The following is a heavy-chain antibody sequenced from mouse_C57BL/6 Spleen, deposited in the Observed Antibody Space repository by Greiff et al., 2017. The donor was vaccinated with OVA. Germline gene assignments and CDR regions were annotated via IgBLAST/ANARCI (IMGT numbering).Heavy chain of an antibody. CDR1: GYAFSSSW. Sequence: QVQLQQSGPELVKPGASVKISCKASGYAFSSSWMNWVKQRPGKGLEWIGRIYPGDGDTNYNGKFKGKATLTADKSSSTAYMQLSSLTSEDSAVYFCARRYSNDGDYWGQGTSVTVSS. V-gene: IGHV1-82*01. CDR2: IYPGDGDT. J-gene: IGHJ4*01. D-gene: IGHD2-12*01. CDR3: ARRYSNDGDY.